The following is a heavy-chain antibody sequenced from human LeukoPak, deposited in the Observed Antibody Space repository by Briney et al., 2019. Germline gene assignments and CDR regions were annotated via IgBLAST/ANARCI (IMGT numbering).Heavy chain of an antibody. V-gene: IGHV4-59*01. D-gene: IGHD4-23*01. J-gene: IGHJ5*02. CDR3: ATHGNYGGNWFDP. Sequence: PSETLSLTCTVSGGSISTSYWSWLRQSPGKGPEWIGYIYYSGSTNYNPSLKSRVTISVDTSKNQFSLKLSSVTAADTAVYYCATHGNYGGNWFDPWGQGTLVTVSS. CDR1: GGSISTSY. CDR2: IYYSGST.